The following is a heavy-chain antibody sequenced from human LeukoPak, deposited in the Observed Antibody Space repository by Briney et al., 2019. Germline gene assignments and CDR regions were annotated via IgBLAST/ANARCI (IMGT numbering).Heavy chain of an antibody. D-gene: IGHD3-22*01. V-gene: IGHV3-30*04. Sequence: AGGSLRLSCAASGFTFSSYAMHWVRHAPGKGLEWVALISYDGSDKYYADSVKGRFTISRDNSKNSLYLQMNSLRAEDTALYYCAKDSDSSGYDLGYWGQGTLVTVSS. CDR1: GFTFSSYA. CDR2: ISYDGSDK. CDR3: AKDSDSSGYDLGY. J-gene: IGHJ4*02.